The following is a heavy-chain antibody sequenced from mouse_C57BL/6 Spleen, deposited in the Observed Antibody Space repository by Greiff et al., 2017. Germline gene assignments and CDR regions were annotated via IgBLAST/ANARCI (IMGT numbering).Heavy chain of an antibody. CDR3: ARWGYYDPYYAMDY. CDR2: INPNNGGT. Sequence: EVQLQHSGPELVKPGASVKIPCKASGYTFTDYNMDWVKQSHGKSLEWIGDINPNNGGTIYNQKFKGKATLTVDKSSSTAYMELRSLTSEDTAVYYCARWGYYDPYYAMDYWGQGTSVTVSS. CDR1: GYTFTDYN. D-gene: IGHD2-4*01. V-gene: IGHV1-18*01. J-gene: IGHJ4*01.